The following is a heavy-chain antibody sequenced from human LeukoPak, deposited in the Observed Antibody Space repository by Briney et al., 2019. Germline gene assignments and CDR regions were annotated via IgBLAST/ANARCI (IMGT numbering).Heavy chain of an antibody. V-gene: IGHV4-39*07. CDR2: IYYSGST. D-gene: IGHD4-11*01. J-gene: IGHJ3*02. Sequence: PSETLSLTCTVSGGSISSSNYYWGWIRQPPGKGLDWIANIYYSGSTYYNPSLKSRVTISVDTSKNQFSLKLSSVTAADTAVYYCARERHDYDAFDIWGQGTMVTVSS. CDR1: GGSISSSNYY. CDR3: ARERHDYDAFDI.